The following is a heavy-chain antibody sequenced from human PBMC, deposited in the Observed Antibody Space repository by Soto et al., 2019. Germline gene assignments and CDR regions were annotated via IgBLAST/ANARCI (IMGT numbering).Heavy chain of an antibody. J-gene: IGHJ6*02. Sequence: PGGSLRLSCAASGFTFSSYAMSWVRQAPGKGLEWVSAISGSGGSTYYAVSVKGRFTISIDNSKNTLYLQMNRLRAEYTAVYYCAKDRTRIGNYYYGMDVWGQGTTVTAAS. V-gene: IGHV3-23*01. CDR3: AKDRTRIGNYYYGMDV. D-gene: IGHD2-15*01. CDR1: GFTFSSYA. CDR2: ISGSGGST.